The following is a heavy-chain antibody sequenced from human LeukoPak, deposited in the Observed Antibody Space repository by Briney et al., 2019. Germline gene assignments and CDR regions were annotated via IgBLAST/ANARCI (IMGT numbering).Heavy chain of an antibody. J-gene: IGHJ4*02. Sequence: PGGSLRLSCAASGFTFSYYYMSWIRQAPGKGLEWVSYSSSSGSTIYYADSVKGRFTISRDNAKNSLYLQMNSLRAEDTAVYYCARAAEEMATDTVYYFDYWGQGTLVTVSS. CDR3: ARAAEEMATDTVYYFDY. CDR2: SSSSGSTI. CDR1: GFTFSYYY. D-gene: IGHD5-24*01. V-gene: IGHV3-11*04.